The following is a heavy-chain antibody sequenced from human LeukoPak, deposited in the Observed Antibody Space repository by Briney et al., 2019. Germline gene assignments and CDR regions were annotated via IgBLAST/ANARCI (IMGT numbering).Heavy chain of an antibody. CDR2: IIPIFGTA. J-gene: IGHJ4*02. CDR1: GGTFSSYA. Sequence: SVKVSCKASGGTFSSYAISWVRQARGQGLEWMGGIIPIFGTANYAQKFQGRVTITTDESTSTAYMELSSLRSEDTAVYYCARGPSRVGWFIDYWGQGTLVTVSS. V-gene: IGHV1-69*05. D-gene: IGHD3-3*01. CDR3: ARGPSRVGWFIDY.